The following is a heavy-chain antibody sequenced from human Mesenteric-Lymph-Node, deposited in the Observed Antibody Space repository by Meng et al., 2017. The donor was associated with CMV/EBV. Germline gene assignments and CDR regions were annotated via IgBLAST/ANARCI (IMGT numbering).Heavy chain of an antibody. CDR2: ISYDGYSD. J-gene: IGHJ4*02. CDR3: ARDKWELYFDY. Sequence: GESLKISCAGSGFNFSSYDMFWVRQAPGKGMEWVITISYDGYSDHFVDSVKGRFTISRDNAKNTLYLQMNSLRAEDTAVYYCARDKWELYFDYWGQGALVTVSS. V-gene: IGHV3-30*04. D-gene: IGHD1-26*01. CDR1: GFNFSSYD.